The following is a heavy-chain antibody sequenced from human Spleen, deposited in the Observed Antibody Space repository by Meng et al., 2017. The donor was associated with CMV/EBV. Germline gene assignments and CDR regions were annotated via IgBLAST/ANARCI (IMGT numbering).Heavy chain of an antibody. V-gene: IGHV1-8*01. J-gene: IGHJ6*02. CDR2: MNPNSGNT. Sequence: ASVKVSCKASGYTFTSYDINWVRQATGQGLERMGWMNPNSGNTGYAQKFQGRVTMTRNTSISTAYMELSSLRSEDTAVYYCATPSYYDFWSGYYTYYYGMDVWGQGTTVTVSS. CDR3: ATPSYYDFWSGYYTYYYGMDV. D-gene: IGHD3-3*01. CDR1: GYTFTSYD.